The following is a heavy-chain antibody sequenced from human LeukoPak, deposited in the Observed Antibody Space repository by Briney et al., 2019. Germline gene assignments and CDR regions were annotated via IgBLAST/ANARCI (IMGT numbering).Heavy chain of an antibody. J-gene: IGHJ4*02. CDR3: ARGDVKVDY. CDR2: INHSGST. CDR1: GGSFGGYY. Sequence: PSETLSLTCAVYGGSFGGYYWSWIRQPPGKGLEWIGEINHSGSTNYNPSLKSRVTISVDTSKNQFSLKLSSVTAADTAVYYCARGDVKVDYWGQGTLVTVSS. V-gene: IGHV4-34*01.